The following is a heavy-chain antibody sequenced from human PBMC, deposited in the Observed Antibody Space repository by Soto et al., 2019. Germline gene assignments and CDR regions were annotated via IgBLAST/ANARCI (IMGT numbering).Heavy chain of an antibody. Sequence: GGSLRLSCAASGFTFSSYAMSWVRQAPGKGLEWVSAISGSGGSTYYEDSVKGRFAISRDNSRSTLYLQMNSLRAEDTALYYCAKGRSYYYYYGVDVWGQGTTVTVSS. V-gene: IGHV3-23*01. CDR3: AKGRSYYYYYGVDV. CDR2: ISGSGGST. CDR1: GFTFSSYA. J-gene: IGHJ6*02.